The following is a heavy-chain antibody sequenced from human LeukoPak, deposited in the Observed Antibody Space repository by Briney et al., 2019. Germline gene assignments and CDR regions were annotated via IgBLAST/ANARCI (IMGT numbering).Heavy chain of an antibody. D-gene: IGHD3-10*01. CDR3: ARDSGTTGEVKFDP. J-gene: IGHJ5*02. CDR2: INPNSGGI. Sequence: GASVKVSCKTSRYTFTGYYMHWVRQAPGQGLEWMGWINPNSGGINYAQKFQGRVTMTRDTSISTAYMELSRLRSDDTAVYYCARDSGTTGEVKFDPWGQGMLVTVSS. CDR1: RYTFTGYY. V-gene: IGHV1-2*02.